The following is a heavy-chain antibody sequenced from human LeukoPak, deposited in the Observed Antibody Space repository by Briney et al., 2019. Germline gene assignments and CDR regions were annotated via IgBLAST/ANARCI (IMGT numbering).Heavy chain of an antibody. CDR1: GFSFSSYT. J-gene: IGHJ3*02. CDR2: INPSSKNK. D-gene: IGHD1-26*01. V-gene: IGHV3-48*02. CDR3: ARDRSWDAFDI. Sequence: GGSLRPSCAASGFSFSSYTMNWVRQAPGKGLEWVSNINPSSKNKFYADSVKGRFTISRDNDKKSVLLEISSLRDEDTAVYYCARDRSWDAFDIWGQGTMVIVSS.